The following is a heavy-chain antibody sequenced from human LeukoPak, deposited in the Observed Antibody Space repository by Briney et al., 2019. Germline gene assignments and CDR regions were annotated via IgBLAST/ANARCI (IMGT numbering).Heavy chain of an antibody. Sequence: SETLSLTCAVSGGSISSGGYSWIWIRQPPGKGLEWIGYIYHSGSTYYNPSLKSRVTISVDRSKNQFSLKLSSVTAADTAVYYCARGGYSGYDDAFDIWGQGTMVTVSS. D-gene: IGHD5-12*01. CDR1: GGSISSGGYS. V-gene: IGHV4-30-2*01. J-gene: IGHJ3*02. CDR2: IYHSGST. CDR3: ARGGYSGYDDAFDI.